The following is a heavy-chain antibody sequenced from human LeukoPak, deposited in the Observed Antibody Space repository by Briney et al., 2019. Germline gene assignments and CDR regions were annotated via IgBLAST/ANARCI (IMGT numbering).Heavy chain of an antibody. D-gene: IGHD6-19*01. Sequence: GGSLRLSCAASGFTFSSYGLNWVRQAPGKGLGWVAVISSDGSTKHYADSVKGRFTISRDNSKNTLYLQMNSLRAEDTAVYYCAKDSSGWYTDYYGMDVWGQGTTVTVSS. CDR3: AKDSSGWYTDYYGMDV. V-gene: IGHV3-30*18. J-gene: IGHJ6*02. CDR1: GFTFSSYG. CDR2: ISSDGSTK.